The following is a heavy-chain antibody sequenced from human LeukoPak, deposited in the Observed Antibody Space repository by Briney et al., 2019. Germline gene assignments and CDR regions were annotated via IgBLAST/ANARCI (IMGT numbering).Heavy chain of an antibody. CDR1: GFTLSTYY. Sequence: PGGSLRLSCAASGFTLSTYYMSWVRQAPGKGLEWVANIRQDGGETSYVDSVKGRFTISRDNAKNSLYLQMNTLRADDTAMYYCARYRHCGGDCYPLDCWGQGTLVTVSS. D-gene: IGHD2-21*02. J-gene: IGHJ4*02. V-gene: IGHV3-7*01. CDR3: ARYRHCGGDCYPLDC. CDR2: IRQDGGET.